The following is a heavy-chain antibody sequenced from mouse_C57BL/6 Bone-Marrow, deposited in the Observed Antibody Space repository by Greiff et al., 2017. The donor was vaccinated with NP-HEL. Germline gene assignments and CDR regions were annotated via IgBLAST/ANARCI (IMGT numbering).Heavy chain of an antibody. V-gene: IGHV1-84*01. Sequence: VQLVESGPELVKPGASVKISCKASGYTFTDYYINWVKQRPGQGLEWIGWIYPGSGNTKYNEKFKGKATLTVDTSSSTAYMQLSSLTSEDSAVYFCARSKESIYDGFRYYFDYWGQGTTLTVSS. CDR3: ARSKESIYDGFRYYFDY. CDR2: IYPGSGNT. CDR1: GYTFTDYY. J-gene: IGHJ2*01. D-gene: IGHD2-3*01.